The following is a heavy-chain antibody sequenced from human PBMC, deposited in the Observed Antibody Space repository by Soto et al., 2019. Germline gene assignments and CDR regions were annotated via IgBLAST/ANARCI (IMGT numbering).Heavy chain of an antibody. CDR3: ARVALSGGGWLDP. CDR2: INPRSGDT. Sequence: QVQLVQSGAEVKKPGASVNVSCKASGNTVTRFYIHWVRQAPGQVLEWMGIINPRSGDTTYAEKFHGRITVTRDTSTSTVYMELTSLRYDDTAIYYCARVALSGGGWLDPWGQGTLVTVSS. J-gene: IGHJ5*02. D-gene: IGHD1-26*01. V-gene: IGHV1-46*01. CDR1: GNTVTRFY.